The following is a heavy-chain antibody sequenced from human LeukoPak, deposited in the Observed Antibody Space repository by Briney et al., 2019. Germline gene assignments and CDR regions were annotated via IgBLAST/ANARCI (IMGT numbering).Heavy chain of an antibody. CDR2: IKQDGSEK. CDR3: TRIAAAGFDC. Sequence: GGSLRLPCAASGFTFSSYWMSWVRQAPGKGLEWVANIKQDGSEKYYVDSVKGRFTISRDNAKNSLYLQMNSLRAGDTAVYYCTRIAAAGFDCWGQGTLVTVSS. J-gene: IGHJ4*02. V-gene: IGHV3-7*01. D-gene: IGHD6-13*01. CDR1: GFTFSSYW.